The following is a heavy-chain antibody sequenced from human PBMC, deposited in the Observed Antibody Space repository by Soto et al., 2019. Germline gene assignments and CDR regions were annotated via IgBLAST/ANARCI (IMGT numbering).Heavy chain of an antibody. CDR2: ISYDGSNK. J-gene: IGHJ4*02. CDR1: GFTFRSYA. Sequence: QVQLVESGGGVVQPGRSPRLSCAASGFTFRSYAMHWVRQAPGKGLEWVAVISYDGSNKYYADSVKGRFTISRDNSKNTLNLQLNRRRAEDPAVSYCARDGSRRGHFGGIDYWGQGTLVTAS. V-gene: IGHV3-30-3*01. CDR3: ARDGSRRGHFGGIDY. D-gene: IGHD3-10*01.